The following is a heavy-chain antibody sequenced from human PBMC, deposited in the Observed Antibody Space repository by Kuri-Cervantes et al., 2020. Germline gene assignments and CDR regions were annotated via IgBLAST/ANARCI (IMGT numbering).Heavy chain of an antibody. D-gene: IGHD6-19*01. CDR1: GYSISSGYY. CDR3: ATNPNQWPGWFDP. Sequence: GSLRLSCTVSGYSISSGYYWGWIRQPPGKGLEWIGSIYYSGSTYYNPSLKSRVTISVDTSKNQFSLKLSSVTAADTAVYYCATNPNQWPGWFDPWGQGTLVTVSS. J-gene: IGHJ5*02. CDR2: IYYSGST. V-gene: IGHV4-38-2*02.